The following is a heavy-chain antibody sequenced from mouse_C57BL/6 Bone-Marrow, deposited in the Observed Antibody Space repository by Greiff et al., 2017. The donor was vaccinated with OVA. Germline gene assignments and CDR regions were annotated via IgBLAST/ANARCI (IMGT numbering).Heavy chain of an antibody. CDR3: SRRTTGFAY. V-gene: IGHV3-6*01. Sequence: EVKLQESGPGLVKPSPSLSLTCSATGYSITSGYYWNWNRQFPGNKLEWMGYISYDGSNNYNPSLKNRISITRDTSNNQFFLKLNSVTTEDAATYYCSRRTTGFAYWGQGTLVTVSA. CDR1: GYSITSGYY. CDR2: ISYDGSN. D-gene: IGHD1-1*01. J-gene: IGHJ3*01.